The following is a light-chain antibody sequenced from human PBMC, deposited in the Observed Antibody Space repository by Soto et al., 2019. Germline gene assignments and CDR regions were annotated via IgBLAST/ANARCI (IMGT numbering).Light chain of an antibody. J-gene: IGKJ2*01. CDR1: QSIYSS. V-gene: IGKV1-39*01. Sequence: DIQMTQSPSSLSASVGDRVTITCRASQSIYSSLNWYHQKPGKAPKLLIYAASNLQSGVPSRFSGSGSGTDFTHSISSLQPEDFATYYCQQRDSAPYTFGQGTKLEI. CDR2: AAS. CDR3: QQRDSAPYT.